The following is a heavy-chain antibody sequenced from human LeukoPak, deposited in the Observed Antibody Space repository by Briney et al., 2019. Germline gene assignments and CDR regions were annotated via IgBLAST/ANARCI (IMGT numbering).Heavy chain of an antibody. D-gene: IGHD2-2*01. CDR1: GYTFTGYY. J-gene: IGHJ3*02. CDR3: ASIVVVPAATVYDAFDI. Sequence: ASVKVSCKASGYTFTGYYMHWVRQAPGQGLEWMGWINPNSGGANYAQKFQGRVTMTRDTSISTAYMELSRLRSDDTAVYYCASIVVVPAATVYDAFDIWDQGTMVTVSS. V-gene: IGHV1-2*02. CDR2: INPNSGGA.